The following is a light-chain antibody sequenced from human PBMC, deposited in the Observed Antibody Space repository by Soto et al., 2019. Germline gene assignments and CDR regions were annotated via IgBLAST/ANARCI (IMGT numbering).Light chain of an antibody. CDR2: DVS. CDR1: SSDVGGYNF. J-gene: IGLJ1*01. V-gene: IGLV2-14*03. Sequence: QSALTQPASVSVSPGQSVTISCAGTSSDVGGYNFVSWYQQHPGKAPQLMIYDVSSRPSGVSNRFSGSKSGNTASLTISGLQAEDEADYYCSSYTSSYTYVFGPGTQLTVL. CDR3: SSYTSSYTYV.